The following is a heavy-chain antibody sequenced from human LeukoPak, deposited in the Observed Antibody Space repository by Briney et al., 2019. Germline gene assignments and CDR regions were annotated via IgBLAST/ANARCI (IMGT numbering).Heavy chain of an antibody. CDR3: ASFYCSGGSCYQYFSYYYMDV. CDR2: IYYSGST. V-gene: IGHV4-39*01. Sequence: SETLSLTCAVYGGSFSNYYWGWIRQPPGKGLEWIGSIYYSGSTYYNPSLKSRVTISVDTSKNQFSLKLSSVTAADTAVYYCASFYCSGGSCYQYFSYYYMDVWGKGTTVTISS. D-gene: IGHD2-15*01. CDR1: GGSFSNYY. J-gene: IGHJ6*03.